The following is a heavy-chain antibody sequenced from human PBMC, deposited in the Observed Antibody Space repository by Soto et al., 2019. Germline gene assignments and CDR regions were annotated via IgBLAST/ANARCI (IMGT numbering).Heavy chain of an antibody. CDR3: AKSSLWRDKWVDFWSGYYTGDYYYYYMDV. D-gene: IGHD3-3*01. Sequence: GGSLRLSCAASGFTFSSYAMSWVRQAPGKGLEWVSAISGSGGSTYYADSVKGRFTISRDNSKNTLYLQMNSLRAEDTAVYYCAKSSLWRDKWVDFWSGYYTGDYYYYYMDVWGKGTTVTVSS. V-gene: IGHV3-23*01. CDR1: GFTFSSYA. J-gene: IGHJ6*03. CDR2: ISGSGGST.